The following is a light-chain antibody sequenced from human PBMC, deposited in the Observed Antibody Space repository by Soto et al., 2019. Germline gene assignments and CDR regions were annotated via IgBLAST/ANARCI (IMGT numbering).Light chain of an antibody. V-gene: IGLV2-14*03. CDR1: SSDVGGYNY. CDR3: SSSTSSDTLV. CDR2: DVS. J-gene: IGLJ2*01. Sequence: QSALTQPASVSGSPRQSITISCTGTSSDVGGYNYVSWYQQHPGKAPKLMIYDVSNRPSGVSNRFSGSKSGNTASLTISGLQAEDEADYYCSSSTSSDTLVFGGGTKLTVL.